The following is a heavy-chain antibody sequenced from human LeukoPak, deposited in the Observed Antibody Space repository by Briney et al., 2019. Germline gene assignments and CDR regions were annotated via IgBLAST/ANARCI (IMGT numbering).Heavy chain of an antibody. Sequence: SETLSLTGTVSGGSISSGDYYWSWIRQPPGKGLEWIGYIYYSGSTYYNPSLKSRVTISVDTSKNQFSLKLSSVTAADTAVYYCARRYYYDSSGYQYYFDYWGQGTLVTISS. CDR1: GGSISSGDYY. CDR3: ARRYYYDSSGYQYYFDY. D-gene: IGHD3-22*01. V-gene: IGHV4-30-4*01. J-gene: IGHJ4*02. CDR2: IYYSGST.